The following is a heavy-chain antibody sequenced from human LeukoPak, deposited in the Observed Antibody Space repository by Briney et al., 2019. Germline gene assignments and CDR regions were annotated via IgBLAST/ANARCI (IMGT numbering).Heavy chain of an antibody. CDR1: GFTFSSYA. Sequence: PGGSLRLSCAASGFTFSSYAMHWVRQAPGKGLEWVAVISYDGSNKYYADSVKGRFTISRDNSKSTLCLQMNSLRAEDTAVYYCAKQLGYCSDGCCYFPYWGQGTLVTVSS. CDR2: ISYDGSNK. CDR3: AKQLGYCSDGCCYFPY. V-gene: IGHV3-30-3*02. D-gene: IGHD2-15*01. J-gene: IGHJ4*02.